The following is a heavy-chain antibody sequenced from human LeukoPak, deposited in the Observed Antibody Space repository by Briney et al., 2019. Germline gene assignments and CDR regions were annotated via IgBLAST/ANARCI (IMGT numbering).Heavy chain of an antibody. CDR3: ARAGTLGRAFED. CDR2: INTSGTT. CDR1: GGSISSNF. J-gene: IGHJ4*02. V-gene: IGHV4-4*07. Sequence: PSETLSLTCTVSGGSISSNFWSWVRQPAGKGLEWIGRINTSGTTNYNPSLKSRVNMSVDTSTSQFSLRLSSVTAADTAVYYCARAGTLGRAFEDWGQGTLVTVSS. D-gene: IGHD1-14*01.